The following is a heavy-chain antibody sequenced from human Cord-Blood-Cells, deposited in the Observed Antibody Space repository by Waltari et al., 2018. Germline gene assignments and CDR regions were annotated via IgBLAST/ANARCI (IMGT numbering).Heavy chain of an antibody. D-gene: IGHD1-26*01. CDR1: GFTFSSYA. V-gene: IGHV3-30-3*01. CDR3: VREGATGGFDY. Sequence: QVQLVESGGGVVQPGRSLSLSCAASGFTFSSYAMNWFRQAPGKGLEWVAVISYDGSNKYYADSVKGRFTISRDNSKNTLYLQMNSLRAEDTAVYYCVREGATGGFDYWGQGTLVTVSS. J-gene: IGHJ4*02. CDR2: ISYDGSNK.